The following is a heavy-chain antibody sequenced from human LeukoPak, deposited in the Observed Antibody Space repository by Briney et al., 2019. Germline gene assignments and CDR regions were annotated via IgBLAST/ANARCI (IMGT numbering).Heavy chain of an antibody. CDR1: GFTFDDYA. V-gene: IGHV3-9*01. CDR3: ARATEFDY. CDR2: TSWNSGSI. Sequence: GGSLRLSCAASGFTFDDYAMHWVRQAPGKGLEWVSGTSWNSGSIGYADSVKGRFTISRDNAKNSLYLQMNSLRAEDTAVYYCARATEFDYWGQGTLVTVSS. D-gene: IGHD1-14*01. J-gene: IGHJ4*02.